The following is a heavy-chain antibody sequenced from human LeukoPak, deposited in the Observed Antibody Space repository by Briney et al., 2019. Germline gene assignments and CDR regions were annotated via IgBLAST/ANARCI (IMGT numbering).Heavy chain of an antibody. CDR3: AREGGRGFDY. CDR2: ISTSSSSI. CDR1: GFTFSSYY. J-gene: IGHJ4*02. Sequence: GGSLRLSCAASGFTFSSYYMNWVRQAPGKGLEWVSYISTSSSSIYYADSVKGRFTISRDNAKNSLYLQMNSLRAEDTAVYYCAREGGRGFDYWGQGTLVTVSS. V-gene: IGHV3-48*01. D-gene: IGHD3-16*01.